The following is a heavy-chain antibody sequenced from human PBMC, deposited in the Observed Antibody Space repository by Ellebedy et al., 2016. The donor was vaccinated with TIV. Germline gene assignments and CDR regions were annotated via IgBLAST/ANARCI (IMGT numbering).Heavy chain of an antibody. CDR3: ASSLGELSLYVY. Sequence: SETLSLXXTVSGYSISSGYYWGWIRQPPGKGLEWIGSIYHSGSTYYNPSLKSRVTISVDTSKNQFSLKLSSVTAADTAVYYCASSLGELSLYVYWGQGTLVTVSS. D-gene: IGHD3-16*02. CDR1: GYSISSGYY. CDR2: IYHSGST. J-gene: IGHJ4*02. V-gene: IGHV4-38-2*02.